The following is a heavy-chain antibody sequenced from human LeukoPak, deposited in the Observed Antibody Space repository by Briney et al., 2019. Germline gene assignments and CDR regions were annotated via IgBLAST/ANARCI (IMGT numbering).Heavy chain of an antibody. V-gene: IGHV1-69*13. D-gene: IGHD3-10*01. CDR1: GGTFSSYA. CDR2: IIPIFGTA. J-gene: IGHJ4*02. CDR3: ARGLPYYYGSGSYSTGYFDY. Sequence: EASVKVSCKASGGTFSSYAIGWVRQAPGQGLEWMGGIIPIFGTANYAQKFQGRVTITADESTSTAYMELSSLRSEDTAVYYCARGLPYYYGSGSYSTGYFDYWGQGTLVTVSS.